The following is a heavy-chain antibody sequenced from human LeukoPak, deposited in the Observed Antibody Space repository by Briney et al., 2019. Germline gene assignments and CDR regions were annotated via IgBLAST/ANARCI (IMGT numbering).Heavy chain of an antibody. CDR2: IYTSGST. J-gene: IGHJ3*02. CDR1: GGSISSGSYY. CDR3: AIGGRSHHAGI. V-gene: IGHV4-61*02. Sequence: SQTLSLTCTVSGGSISSGSYYWSWIRQPAGKGLEWIGRIYTSGSTNYNPSLKSRVTISVDTSKNQFSLKLSSVTAADTAVYYCAIGGRSHHAGIWGQGTMVTVSS.